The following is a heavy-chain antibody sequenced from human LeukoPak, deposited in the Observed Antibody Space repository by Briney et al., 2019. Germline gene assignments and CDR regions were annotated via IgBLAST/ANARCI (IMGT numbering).Heavy chain of an antibody. CDR3: TSLVVTDNWAFDV. CDR2: ISHDGSSI. D-gene: IGHD2-21*02. V-gene: IGHV3-74*01. Sequence: GGSLRLSCAASGFTFRRYWMHWVRQAPGKGLVWVSRISHDGSSISYADSVRGRFIISRDNAKNTLYLQMNSLRVEDTAVYFCTSLVVTDNWAFDVWGQGTTVTVSS. CDR1: GFTFRRYW. J-gene: IGHJ3*01.